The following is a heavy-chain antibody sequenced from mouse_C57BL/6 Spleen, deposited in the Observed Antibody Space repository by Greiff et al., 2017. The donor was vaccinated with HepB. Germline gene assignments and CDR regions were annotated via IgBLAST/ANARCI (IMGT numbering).Heavy chain of an antibody. V-gene: IGHV1-59*01. CDR3: ARGGFTTVVAEDY. D-gene: IGHD1-1*01. CDR1: GYTFTSYW. CDR2: IDPSDSYT. Sequence: VQLQQPGAELVRPGTSVKLSCKASGYTFTSYWMHWVKQRPGQGLEWIGVIDPSDSYTNYNQKFKGKATLTVDTSSSTAYMQLSSLTSEDSAVYYCARGGFTTVVAEDYWGQGTTLTVSS. J-gene: IGHJ2*01.